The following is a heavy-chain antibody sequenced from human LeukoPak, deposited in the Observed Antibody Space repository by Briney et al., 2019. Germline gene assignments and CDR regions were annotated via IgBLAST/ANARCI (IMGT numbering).Heavy chain of an antibody. CDR1: GGSISSYY. V-gene: IGHV4-4*07. CDR3: ARWNEYDYFYYMDV. D-gene: IGHD1-1*01. CDR2: INARGII. J-gene: IGHJ6*03. Sequence: SSETLSLTCTVSGGSISSYYWSWIRQSAGKGLEWIGRINARGIINYNPSLKSRVTISVDTPKNQFSLKLNSVTAADTAVYYCARWNEYDYFYYMDVWGEGTTVTISS.